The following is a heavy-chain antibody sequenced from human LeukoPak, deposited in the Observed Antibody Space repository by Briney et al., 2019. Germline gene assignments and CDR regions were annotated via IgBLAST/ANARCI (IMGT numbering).Heavy chain of an antibody. Sequence: GVSLKLSCAAAGFTFSDCSIHWVRQASGKGLEWVGLIVKKTKNYEPAYAESVRGRFTISRDKSKNTLYLQMNSLRAEDTAVYYCAKDLLGGDSGSYYEVGELGMDVWGQGTTVTVSS. CDR1: GFTFSDCS. CDR2: IVKKTKNYEP. J-gene: IGHJ6*02. V-gene: IGHV3-73*01. CDR3: AKDLLGGDSGSYYEVGELGMDV. D-gene: IGHD1-26*01.